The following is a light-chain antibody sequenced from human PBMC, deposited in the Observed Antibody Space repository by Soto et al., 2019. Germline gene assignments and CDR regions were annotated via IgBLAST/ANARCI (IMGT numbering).Light chain of an antibody. J-gene: IGKJ2*01. CDR1: ESISSY. CDR3: QQGYSTPYT. CDR2: AVF. Sequence: DIQMTQSPSSLSASVGDRVTITCRASESISSYLNWYQQKPGKAPKVLIYAVFSLQSGVPSRFSGSRSGTDFTLTISSLQPEDFATYYCQQGYSTPYTFGQGTKLEIK. V-gene: IGKV1-39*01.